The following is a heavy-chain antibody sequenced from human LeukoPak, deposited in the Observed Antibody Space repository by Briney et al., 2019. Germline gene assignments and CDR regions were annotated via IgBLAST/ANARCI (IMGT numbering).Heavy chain of an antibody. CDR2: IYYSGST. J-gene: IGHJ4*02. Sequence: SETLSLTCTVSGGSTSSSGYYWGWIRQPPGKGLEWIGSIYYSGSTYYNPSLKSRVTISVDTSKNQFSLNLSSVTAADTAVYYCARAYYGSGSLTIDYWGQGTLVTVSS. D-gene: IGHD3-10*01. V-gene: IGHV4-39*01. CDR1: GGSTSSSGYY. CDR3: ARAYYGSGSLTIDY.